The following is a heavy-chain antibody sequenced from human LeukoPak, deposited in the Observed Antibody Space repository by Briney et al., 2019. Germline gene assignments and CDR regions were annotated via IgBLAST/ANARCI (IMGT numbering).Heavy chain of an antibody. CDR2: ISAYNGNT. D-gene: IGHD6-19*01. CDR3: ARDADSSGWYTEPIDY. CDR1: GYTFTSNG. V-gene: IGHV1-18*01. J-gene: IGHJ4*02. Sequence: ASVKVSCKASGYTFTSNGISWVRQAPGQGREWMGWISAYNGNTNYAQKLQGRVTMTTDTSTSTAYMELRSLRSDDTAVYYCARDADSSGWYTEPIDYWGQGTLVTVSS.